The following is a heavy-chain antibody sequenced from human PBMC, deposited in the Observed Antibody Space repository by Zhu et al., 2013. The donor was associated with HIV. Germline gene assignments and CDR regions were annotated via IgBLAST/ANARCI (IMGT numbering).Heavy chain of an antibody. CDR2: INTNSGET. J-gene: IGHJ3*02. Sequence: QVQLVQSGSEVKKPGASVKVSCKSSGYTFGSYEINWLRQATGQGPEWIGYINTNSGETIYAQKFRGRVTMTRDLSINTAYMELSSLRSDDTAVYFCARARGGYCSSTTCPQNFDMWGQGTMVTVSS. CDR1: GYTFGSYE. D-gene: IGHD2-2*01. V-gene: IGHV1-2*02. CDR3: ARARGGYCSSTTCPQNFDM.